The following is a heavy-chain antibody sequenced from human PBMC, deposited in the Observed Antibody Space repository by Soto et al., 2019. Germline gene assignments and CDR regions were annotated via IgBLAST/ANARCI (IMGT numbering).Heavy chain of an antibody. CDR1: GYTFTSYA. Sequence: ASVKVSCKASGYTFTSYAMHWVRQAPGQGLEWMGWISPNSGGAHYAQNFQGRITMTRDTSVSTAYMELNSLRSDDTAVYFCARGLHCTSANCPEGGWFDPWGQGTLVTVSS. J-gene: IGHJ5*02. CDR2: ISPNSGGA. D-gene: IGHD2-2*01. V-gene: IGHV1-2*02. CDR3: ARGLHCTSANCPEGGWFDP.